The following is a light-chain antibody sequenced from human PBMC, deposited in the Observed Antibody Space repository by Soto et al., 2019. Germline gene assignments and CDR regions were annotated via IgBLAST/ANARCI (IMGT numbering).Light chain of an antibody. J-gene: IGKJ1*01. V-gene: IGKV3-15*01. CDR2: DAS. CDR1: QSVSSN. Sequence: EIVMTQSPATLSVSPGERVTLSCRASQSVSSNLAWYQQKPGQTPRLLIYDASTGATGIPARFSGSGSGTEFTLTISSLQSEDFAVYYCQQYNNLPRTFGQGTKVEIK. CDR3: QQYNNLPRT.